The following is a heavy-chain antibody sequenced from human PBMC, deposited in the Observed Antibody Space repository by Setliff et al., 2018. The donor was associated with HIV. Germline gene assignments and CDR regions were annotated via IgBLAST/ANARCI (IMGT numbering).Heavy chain of an antibody. J-gene: IGHJ4*02. D-gene: IGHD3-22*01. CDR1: GYTFTSYG. Sequence: ASVKVSCKASGYTFTSYGISWVRQAPGQRLEWMGWINAGNGNTNYAQKLQGRVTMTTDTSTSTAYMELRSLRSDDTAVYYCATDRSSTGDYNEEHLFEYWGQGTLVTVSS. CDR2: INAGNGNT. V-gene: IGHV1-18*01. CDR3: ATDRSSTGDYNEEHLFEY.